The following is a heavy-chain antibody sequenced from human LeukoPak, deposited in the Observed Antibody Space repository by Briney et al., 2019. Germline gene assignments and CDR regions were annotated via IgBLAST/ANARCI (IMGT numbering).Heavy chain of an antibody. CDR2: IYYSGST. CDR3: ARLLYGTYDAFDI. D-gene: IGHD2-2*02. CDR1: GGSISSYY. Sequence: SETLSLTCTVSGGSISSYYWSWIRQPPGKVLEWIGYIYYSGSTNYNPSLKSRVTISVDTSKNQFSLKLSSVTAADTAVYYCARLLYGTYDAFDIWGQGTMVTVSS. J-gene: IGHJ3*02. V-gene: IGHV4-59*01.